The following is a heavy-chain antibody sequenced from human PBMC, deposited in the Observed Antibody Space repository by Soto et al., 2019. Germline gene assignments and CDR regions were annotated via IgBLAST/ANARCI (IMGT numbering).Heavy chain of an antibody. D-gene: IGHD2-2*01. J-gene: IGHJ3*01. CDR3: AHKGSVTNSHAVDF. Sequence: QITLKESGPTLVKPTQTLTLTCAFSGFSLTASGVAVGWIRQPPGKALEWLAFIYWNVDKRYNASMKTRLTVTRDTSTSQVVLTMTNMDPDDTDTYDCAHKGSVTNSHAVDFWGQGTMVIVSS. CDR2: IYWNVDK. CDR1: GFSLTASGVA. V-gene: IGHV2-5*01.